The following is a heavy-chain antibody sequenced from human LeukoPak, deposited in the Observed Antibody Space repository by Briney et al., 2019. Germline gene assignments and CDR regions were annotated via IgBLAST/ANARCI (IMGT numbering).Heavy chain of an antibody. J-gene: IGHJ4*02. Sequence: GGSLRLSCAASGFTVSSNYMSWVRQARGKGLEWVSTIYRGGSTSYADSVKGRFTISRDNSKNTLYLQMNSLRAEDTAVYYCAGELGSSGHGYWGQGTLVTVPS. D-gene: IGHD6-19*01. CDR1: GFTVSSNY. CDR2: IYRGGST. CDR3: AGELGSSGHGY. V-gene: IGHV3-53*01.